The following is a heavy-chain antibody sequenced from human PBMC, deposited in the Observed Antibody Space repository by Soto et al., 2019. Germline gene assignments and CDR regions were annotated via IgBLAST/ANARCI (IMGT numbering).Heavy chain of an antibody. CDR2: IYHSGST. CDR3: ARVSGSYYYGMDV. CDR1: GGSISSSNW. D-gene: IGHD1-26*01. J-gene: IGHJ6*02. V-gene: IGHV4-4*02. Sequence: SETLSLTCAVSGGSISSSNWWSWVRQLPGKGLEWIGEIYHSGSTNYNPSLKSRVTISVDKSKNQFSLKLSSVTAADTAVYYCARVSGSYYYGMDVWGQGTTVT.